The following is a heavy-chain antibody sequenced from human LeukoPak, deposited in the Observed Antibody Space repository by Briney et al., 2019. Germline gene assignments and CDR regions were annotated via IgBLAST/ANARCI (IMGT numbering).Heavy chain of an antibody. CDR2: ISYDGSNK. Sequence: PGRSLGLSCAASGFTFSSYAMHWVRQAPGKGLEWVAVISYDGSNKYYADSVKGRFTISRDNSKNTLYLQMNSLRAEDTAVYYCARDAYYDFWSGPRHYYYGMDVWGQGTTVTVSS. D-gene: IGHD3-3*01. J-gene: IGHJ6*02. CDR1: GFTFSSYA. V-gene: IGHV3-30-3*01. CDR3: ARDAYYDFWSGPRHYYYGMDV.